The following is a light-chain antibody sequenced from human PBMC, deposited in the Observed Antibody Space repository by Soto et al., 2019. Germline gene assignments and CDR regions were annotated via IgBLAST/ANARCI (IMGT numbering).Light chain of an antibody. CDR2: DAS. Sequence: DIQMTESRSTRSASVGDRVSITCRASQSVSGGLAWYQQKPGKAPKLLIYDASSLESGVPSRFSGSGSGTEFTLTISSLQPDDFATYYCQQYNYYSRTFGQGTKVDIK. J-gene: IGKJ1*01. CDR1: QSVSGG. V-gene: IGKV1-5*01. CDR3: QQYNYYSRT.